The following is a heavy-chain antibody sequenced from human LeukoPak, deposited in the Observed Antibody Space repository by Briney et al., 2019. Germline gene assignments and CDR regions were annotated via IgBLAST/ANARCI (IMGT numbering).Heavy chain of an antibody. V-gene: IGHV5-10-1*01. J-gene: IGHJ4*02. D-gene: IGHD3-10*01. CDR2: IDPSDSYT. CDR1: GYSFTSYW. Sequence: GESLKISCKGSGYSFTSYWISWVRQMPGKGLEWMGRIDPSDSYTNYSPSFQGHVTISADKSISTAYLQWSSLEASDTAMYYCARSLEVYYRENFDYWGQGTLVTVSS. CDR3: ARSLEVYYRENFDY.